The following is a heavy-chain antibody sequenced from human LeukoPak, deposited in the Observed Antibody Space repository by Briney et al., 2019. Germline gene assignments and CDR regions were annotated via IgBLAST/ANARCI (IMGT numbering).Heavy chain of an antibody. V-gene: IGHV3-7*01. D-gene: IGHD2-15*01. CDR3: ASFMASPAPAAFAI. J-gene: IGHJ3*02. CDR1: GFNSGNYW. CDR2: IKQDGIET. Sequence: GSLRLSCAASGFNSGNYWMSWVRPAPGQRLEWLANIKQDGIETYYLDSVKGRFTISRDSARNSVYLQMNSMRADETAVYFCASFMASPAPAAFAIWGPVTLVSFSS.